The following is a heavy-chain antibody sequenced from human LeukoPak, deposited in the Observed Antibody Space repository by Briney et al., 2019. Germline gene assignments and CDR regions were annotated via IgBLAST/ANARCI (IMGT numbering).Heavy chain of an antibody. CDR2: ISGSGGTT. V-gene: IGHV3-23*01. Sequence: GGSLRRSCAASGFTFSSYAMSWVRQAPGKGLESVSGISGSGGTTYYPDSVKGRFTISRDNSKNTLYLQMNSLRAEDTAVYYCARVGYCSGGSCYSNGWFDPWGEGTLVTVSS. J-gene: IGHJ5*02. CDR3: ARVGYCSGGSCYSNGWFDP. D-gene: IGHD2-15*01. CDR1: GFTFSSYA.